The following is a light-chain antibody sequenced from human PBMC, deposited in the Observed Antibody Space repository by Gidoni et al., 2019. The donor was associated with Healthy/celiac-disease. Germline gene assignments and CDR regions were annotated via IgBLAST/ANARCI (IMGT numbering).Light chain of an antibody. CDR3: QQYGSSLRA. J-gene: IGKJ4*01. CDR2: GAS. Sequence: VLTPSPGTLSLSPGERATLSCRASQSVSSSYLAWYQQKPGQAPMLLLYGASSRATGIPDRCSGSGSGTDLTLTISRLEPEDFAVDYCQQYGSSLRAFGGGTKVEIK. V-gene: IGKV3-20*01. CDR1: QSVSSSY.